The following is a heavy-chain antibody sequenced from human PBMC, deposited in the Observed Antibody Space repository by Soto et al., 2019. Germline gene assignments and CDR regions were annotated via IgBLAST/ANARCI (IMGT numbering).Heavy chain of an antibody. Sequence: GGSLRLSCAASGFTFSSYAMHWVRQAPGKGLGWVAVISYDGSNKYYADSVKGRFTISRDNSKNTLYLQMNSLRAEDTAVYYCARVPRLFTVDAFDIWGQGTMVTVSS. V-gene: IGHV3-30-3*01. J-gene: IGHJ3*02. CDR1: GFTFSSYA. CDR3: ARVPRLFTVDAFDI. CDR2: ISYDGSNK. D-gene: IGHD4-17*01.